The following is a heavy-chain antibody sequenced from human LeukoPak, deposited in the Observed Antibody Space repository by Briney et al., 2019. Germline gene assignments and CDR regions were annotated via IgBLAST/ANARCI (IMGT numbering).Heavy chain of an antibody. V-gene: IGHV4-59*08. CDR3: ARGVLFWFLDY. CDR2: IYYSGST. CDR1: GGSISSYY. D-gene: IGHD3-3*01. Sequence: PSETLSLTCTVSGGSISSYYWSWIRQPPGKGLEWIGYIYYSGSTNYNPSLKSRVTISVDTSKNQFSLKLSSVTAADTAVYYCARGVLFWFLDYWGQGTLVTVSS. J-gene: IGHJ4*02.